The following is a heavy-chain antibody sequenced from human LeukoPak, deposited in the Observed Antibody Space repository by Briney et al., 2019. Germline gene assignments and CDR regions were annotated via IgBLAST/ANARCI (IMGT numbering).Heavy chain of an antibody. CDR2: INPNSGDT. D-gene: IGHD2-15*01. CDR3: ARTYCRGGSCLRGNYYSYMDV. CDR1: GYTFTGYY. J-gene: IGHJ6*03. V-gene: IGHV1-2*02. Sequence: ASVKVSCKASGYTFTGYYMHWVRQAPGQGLEWMGWINPNSGDTNYAQKFQGRVTLTRDTSISTAYMELSRLGSDDTAVYYCARTYCRGGSCLRGNYYSYMDVWGKGTTVTVSS.